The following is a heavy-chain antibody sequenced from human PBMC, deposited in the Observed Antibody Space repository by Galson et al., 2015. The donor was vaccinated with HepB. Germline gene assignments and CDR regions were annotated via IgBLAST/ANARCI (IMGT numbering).Heavy chain of an antibody. CDR1: GFTFSSYG. V-gene: IGHV3-33*01. Sequence: SLRLSCAASGFTFSSYGMHWVRQAPGKGLEWVAIIWYDGSNKYYADSVKGRFTISRDNSKNTLYLQMNSLRAEDTAVYYCARESGGMGAFDIWGQGTMVTVSS. D-gene: IGHD3-16*01. J-gene: IGHJ3*02. CDR2: IWYDGSNK. CDR3: ARESGGMGAFDI.